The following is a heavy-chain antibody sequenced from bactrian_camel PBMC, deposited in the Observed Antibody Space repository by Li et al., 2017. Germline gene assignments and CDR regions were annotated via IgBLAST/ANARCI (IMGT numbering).Heavy chain of an antibody. V-gene: IGHV3S40*01. CDR2: INTGGSST. CDR3: INTYTGSVPHY. D-gene: IGHD2*01. CDR1: GYISSRHC. J-gene: IGHJ4*01. Sequence: VQLVESGGGSVQAGGSLRLSCTHSGYISSRHCMGWFRQAPGKGLEWVSAINTGGSSTYYADSVKGRFTISRDNAKNTLFLQLNSLKNEDTAMYYCINTYTGSVPHYWGQGTQVTVS.